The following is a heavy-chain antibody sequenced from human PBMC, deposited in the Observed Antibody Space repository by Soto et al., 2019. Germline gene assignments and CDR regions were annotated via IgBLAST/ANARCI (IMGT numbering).Heavy chain of an antibody. CDR1: GFTFSRYW. CDR2: IKQDGSEK. CDR3: ARDRSYYYDSSGYSRSAFDI. V-gene: IGHV3-7*03. Sequence: WGSLRLSCSASGFTFSRYWMSWVHQAPGKGLEWVANIKQDGSEKYYVDSVKGRFTSSRDNAKNSLYLQMNSLRAEDTAVYYCARDRSYYYDSSGYSRSAFDIWGQGTMVTVSS. D-gene: IGHD3-22*01. J-gene: IGHJ3*02.